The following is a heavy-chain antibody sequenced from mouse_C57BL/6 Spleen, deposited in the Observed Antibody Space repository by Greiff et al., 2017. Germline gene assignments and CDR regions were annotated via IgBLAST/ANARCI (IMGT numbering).Heavy chain of an antibody. CDR1: GYSFTGYY. Sequence: VHVKQSGPELVKPGASVKISCKASGYSFTGYYMHWVKQSSEKSLEWIGEINPSTGGTSYNQKFKGKATLTVDKSSSTAYMQLKSLTSEDSAVYYCARGTNYDPFYAMDDWGQGTSVTVSS. D-gene: IGHD2-4*01. CDR3: ARGTNYDPFYAMDD. CDR2: INPSTGGT. V-gene: IGHV1-43*01. J-gene: IGHJ4*01.